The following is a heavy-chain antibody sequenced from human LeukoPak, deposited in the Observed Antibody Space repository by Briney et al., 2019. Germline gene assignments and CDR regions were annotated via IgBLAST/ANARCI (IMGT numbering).Heavy chain of an antibody. J-gene: IGHJ5*02. CDR1: GGSISSGGYY. Sequence: PPQTLSLTCTVSGGSISSGGYYWSWIRQHPGKGLEWIGYIYYSGSTYYSPSLKSRVTISVDTSKNQFSLKLSSVTAADTAVYYCARGRITMVRGPLGPWGQGTLVTVSS. D-gene: IGHD3-10*01. V-gene: IGHV4-31*03. CDR3: ARGRITMVRGPLGP. CDR2: IYYSGST.